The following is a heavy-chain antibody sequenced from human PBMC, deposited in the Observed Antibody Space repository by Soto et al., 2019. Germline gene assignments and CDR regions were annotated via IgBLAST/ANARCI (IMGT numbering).Heavy chain of an antibody. Sequence: QVQLVESGGGVVQPGSSLRLSCVASGFTFSTYGMHWVRQAPGKGLEWVAVISYDTNNKYYADSVKGRFTISRDNSMNTLYLQVSSLRVEDTAVYYCAKDLLQISSGLRRIYYYSYHGMDVWGQGTTVTVSS. V-gene: IGHV3-30*18. CDR1: GFTFSTYG. CDR3: AKDLLQISSGLRRIYYYSYHGMDV. J-gene: IGHJ6*02. CDR2: ISYDTNNK. D-gene: IGHD5-18*01.